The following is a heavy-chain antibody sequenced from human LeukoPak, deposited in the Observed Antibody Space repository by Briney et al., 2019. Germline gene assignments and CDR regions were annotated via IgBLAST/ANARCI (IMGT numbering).Heavy chain of an antibody. D-gene: IGHD1-26*01. CDR3: ARVGKWELDY. CDR1: GFTFSTYS. J-gene: IGHJ4*02. Sequence: GGSPRLSCAASGFTFSTYSMNWVRQAPGKGLEWVSYISSSSTTIYYADSVKGRFTMSRDNAKNSLYLQMNSLTADDTAVYYCARVGKWELDYWGQGTLVTVSS. CDR2: ISSSSTTI. V-gene: IGHV3-48*04.